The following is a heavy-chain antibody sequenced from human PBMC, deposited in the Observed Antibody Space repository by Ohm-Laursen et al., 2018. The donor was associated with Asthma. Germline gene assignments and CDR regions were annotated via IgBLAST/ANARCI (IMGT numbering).Heavy chain of an antibody. Sequence: SLRLSCAASGFTFSNYAMSWVRQAPGQGLEWVSAISGAGGSTDCADSVKGRFTLSRDNSKNTLYLEMNSLRAEDTALYYCAKDRDIVASPFDYWGQGTLVTVSS. D-gene: IGHD5-12*01. CDR2: ISGAGGST. CDR1: GFTFSNYA. CDR3: AKDRDIVASPFDY. V-gene: IGHV3-23*01. J-gene: IGHJ4*02.